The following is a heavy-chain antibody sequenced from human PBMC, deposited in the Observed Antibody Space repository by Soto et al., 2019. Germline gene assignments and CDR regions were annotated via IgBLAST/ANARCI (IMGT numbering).Heavy chain of an antibody. D-gene: IGHD6-13*01. V-gene: IGHV3-30*18. J-gene: IGHJ5*02. CDR3: AKTHSINWSYNWFDP. CDR1: GFTFSSYG. Sequence: QVQLVESGGGVVQPGRSLRLSCAASGFTFSSYGMHWVRQAPGKGLEWVAVISNDGNNKYYADSVNGRFSISRDNSKNTLYLQMNSLRAEDTPVYYCAKTHSINWSYNWFDPWGQGTLVTVSS. CDR2: ISNDGNNK.